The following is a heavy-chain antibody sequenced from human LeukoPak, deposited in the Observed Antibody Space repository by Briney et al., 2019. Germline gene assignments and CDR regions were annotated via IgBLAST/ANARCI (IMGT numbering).Heavy chain of an antibody. CDR1: GYTFTSYG. V-gene: IGHV1-18*01. CDR2: ISAYNGNT. J-gene: IGHJ6*03. D-gene: IGHD1-7*01. Sequence: GESLKISCKGSGYTFTSYGISWVRQAPGQGLEWMGWISAYNGNTNYAQKLQGRVTMTTDTSTSTAYMELRSLRSDDTAVYYCARCLLLDSITGTTMDYYYMDVWGKGTTVTVSS. CDR3: ARCLLLDSITGTTMDYYYMDV.